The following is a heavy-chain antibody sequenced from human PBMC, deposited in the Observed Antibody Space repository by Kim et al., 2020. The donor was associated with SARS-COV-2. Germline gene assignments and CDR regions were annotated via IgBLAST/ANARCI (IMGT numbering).Heavy chain of an antibody. CDR1: GYTLTELS. Sequence: ASVKVSCKVSGYTLTELSMHWVRQAPGKGLEWMGGFDPEDGETIYAQKFQGRVTMTEDTSTDTAYMELGSLRSEDTAVYYCATEILTVGAFDIWGQGTMVTVSS. V-gene: IGHV1-24*01. CDR2: FDPEDGET. CDR3: ATEILTVGAFDI. J-gene: IGHJ3*02. D-gene: IGHD4-17*01.